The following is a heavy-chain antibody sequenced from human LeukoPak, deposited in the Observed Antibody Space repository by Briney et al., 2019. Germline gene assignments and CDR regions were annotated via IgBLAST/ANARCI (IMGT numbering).Heavy chain of an antibody. CDR3: ARLNRGSGYGDPRSGFWFDP. D-gene: IGHD5-12*01. CDR2: IYHSGST. J-gene: IGHJ5*02. Sequence: PSETLSLTCAVSGYSISSGYYWGWIRQPPGKGLEWIGSIYHSGSTYYNPSLKSRVTISVDTSKNQFSLKLSSVTAADTAVYHCARLNRGSGYGDPRSGFWFDPWAREPWSPSPQ. CDR1: GYSISSGYY. V-gene: IGHV4-38-2*01.